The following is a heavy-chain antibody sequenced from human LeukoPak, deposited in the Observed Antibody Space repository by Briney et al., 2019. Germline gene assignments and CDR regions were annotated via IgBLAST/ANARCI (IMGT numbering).Heavy chain of an antibody. J-gene: IGHJ4*02. D-gene: IGHD5-12*01. CDR1: GFTFSSYA. CDR3: AKDASGYETFDY. Sequence: PGGSLRLSCAASGFTFSSYAISWVRQAPGKGLEGVSAISCSGGSTYYADSVKGRFTIPSHNSKNTLYLQMNSLRAEDTAVYYCAKDASGYETFDYWGQGTLVTVSS. V-gene: IGHV3-23*01. CDR2: ISCSGGST.